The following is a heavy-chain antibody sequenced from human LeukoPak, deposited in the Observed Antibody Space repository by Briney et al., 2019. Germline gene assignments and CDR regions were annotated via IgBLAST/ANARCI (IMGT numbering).Heavy chain of an antibody. CDR2: FDPEDGET. Sequence: ASVKVSCKVSGYTLTELSMHWVRQAPGKGLEWMGGFDPEDGETIYAQKFQGRVTMTEDTSTDTAYMELSSLRSEDTAVYYCATFASVVAAFDYWGQGTLVTVSS. CDR1: GYTLTELS. D-gene: IGHD2-15*01. V-gene: IGHV1-24*01. J-gene: IGHJ4*02. CDR3: ATFASVVAAFDY.